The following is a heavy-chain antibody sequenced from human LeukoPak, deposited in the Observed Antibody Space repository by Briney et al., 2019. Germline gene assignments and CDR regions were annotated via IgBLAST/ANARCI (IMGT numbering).Heavy chain of an antibody. Sequence: PGGSLRLSCAASGFTFSSFALHWVRQAPGKGLEWVAVISYDGTNKYYADSVKGRFTISRDNSKNTLYLQMNSLRAEDTAVYYCARGGSLIITFGGGYKWFDPWGQGTLVTVSS. CDR2: ISYDGTNK. D-gene: IGHD3-16*01. CDR1: GFTFSSFA. J-gene: IGHJ5*02. CDR3: ARGGSLIITFGGGYKWFDP. V-gene: IGHV3-30-3*01.